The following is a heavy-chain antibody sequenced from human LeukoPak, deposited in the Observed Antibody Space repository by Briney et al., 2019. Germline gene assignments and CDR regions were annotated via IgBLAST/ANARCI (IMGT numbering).Heavy chain of an antibody. Sequence: ASVKVSCKASGYTFTGYYMYWVRQAPGQGLEWMGWINPNSGGTSYAQKFQGRVTMTRDTSISTAYMELSRLRSDDTAVYYCARDFLDSTGYYYGAAGVWGKGTTVTVSS. D-gene: IGHD3-22*01. J-gene: IGHJ6*04. V-gene: IGHV1-2*02. CDR2: INPNSGGT. CDR3: ARDFLDSTGYYYGAAGV. CDR1: GYTFTGYY.